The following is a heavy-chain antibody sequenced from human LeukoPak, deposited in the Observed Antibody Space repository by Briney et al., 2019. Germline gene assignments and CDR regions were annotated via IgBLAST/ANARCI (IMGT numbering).Heavy chain of an antibody. J-gene: IGHJ4*02. CDR1: GFTFSSYA. V-gene: IGHV3-30-3*01. CDR2: ISYDGSNK. CDR3: ARDPLVATITPSTFDY. Sequence: GGSLRLSRAASGFTFSSYAMHWVRQAPGKGLEWVAVISYDGSNKYYADSVKGRFTISRDNSKNTLYLQMNSLRAEDTAVYYCARDPLVATITPSTFDYWGQGTLVTVSS. D-gene: IGHD5-12*01.